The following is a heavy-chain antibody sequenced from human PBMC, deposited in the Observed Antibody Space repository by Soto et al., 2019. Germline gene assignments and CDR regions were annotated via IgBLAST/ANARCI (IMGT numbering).Heavy chain of an antibody. V-gene: IGHV3-64D*06. D-gene: IGHD2-15*01. Sequence: GGSLRLSCSGSGFTFSHHSIYWSRQAPGKGLRYVSTMSGNGGNTHYAASVRGRFTISRDNSKNTVFLQMSGLGVADSAVYYCVKVSGYCTGGSCFSYFDYWGQGALVTVS. CDR1: GFTFSHHS. CDR2: MSGNGGNT. J-gene: IGHJ4*02. CDR3: VKVSGYCTGGSCFSYFDY.